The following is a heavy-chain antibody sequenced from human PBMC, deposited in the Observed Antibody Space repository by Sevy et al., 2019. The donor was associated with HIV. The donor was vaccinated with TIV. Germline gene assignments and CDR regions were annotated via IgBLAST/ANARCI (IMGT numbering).Heavy chain of an antibody. V-gene: IGHV3-7*01. CDR2: INQDGGDK. Sequence: GGSLRLSCAASGFTFSGYWMSWVRQAPGKGLEWVANINQDGGDKYYVDSVKGRFTISRDNAKNSLYLQMNSLRAEDTALYYCVRDITFGELRNWFDPWGQGTLVTVSS. D-gene: IGHD3-10*01. CDR3: VRDITFGELRNWFDP. J-gene: IGHJ5*02. CDR1: GFTFSGYW.